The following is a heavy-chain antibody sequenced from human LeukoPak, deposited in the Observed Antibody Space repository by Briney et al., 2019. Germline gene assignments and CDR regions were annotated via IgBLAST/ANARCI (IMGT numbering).Heavy chain of an antibody. J-gene: IGHJ4*02. CDR2: IYYRGST. CDR3: ARRGYYGSGSFDY. V-gene: IGHV4-39*01. D-gene: IGHD3-10*01. CDR1: GGSISSSSYY. Sequence: SETLSLTCTVSGGSISSSSYYWGWIRQPPGKGLEWIGSIYYRGSTYYNPSLKSRVTISVDTSKNQFSLKLSSVTAADTAVYYCARRGYYGSGSFDYWGQGTLVTVSS.